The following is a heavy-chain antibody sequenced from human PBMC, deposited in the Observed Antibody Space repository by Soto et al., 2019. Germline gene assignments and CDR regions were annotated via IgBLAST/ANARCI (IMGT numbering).Heavy chain of an antibody. CDR3: TTDPMDYSNYYYYYGMDV. CDR1: GFTFSNAW. J-gene: IGHJ6*02. D-gene: IGHD4-4*01. Sequence: PGGSLRLSCAASGFTFSNAWMNWVRQAPGKGLEWVGRIKSKTDGGTTDYAAPVKGRFTISRDDSKNTLYLQMNSLKTEDTAVYYCTTDPMDYSNYYYYYGMDVWGQGTTVTVSS. V-gene: IGHV3-15*07. CDR2: IKSKTDGGTT.